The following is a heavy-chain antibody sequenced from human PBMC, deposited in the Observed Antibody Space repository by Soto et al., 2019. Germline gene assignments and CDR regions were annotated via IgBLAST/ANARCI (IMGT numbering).Heavy chain of an antibody. CDR2: IDPSDSYT. CDR1: GYSFTSYW. V-gene: IGHV5-10-1*01. D-gene: IGHD3-10*01. CDR3: ARMYYYGSGSYGLDP. J-gene: IGHJ5*02. Sequence: PGESLKISCKGSGYSFTSYWISWVRQMPGKGLEWMGRIDPSDSYTNYSPSFQGHVTIPADKSISTAYLQWSSLKASNTAMYYCARMYYYGSGSYGLDPWGQGTLVTVSS.